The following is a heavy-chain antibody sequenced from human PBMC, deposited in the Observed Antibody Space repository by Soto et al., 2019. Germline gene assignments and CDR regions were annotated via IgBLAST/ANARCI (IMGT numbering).Heavy chain of an antibody. CDR3: AKEGSRGWTLDH. J-gene: IGHJ4*02. CDR1: GFTFSTYA. V-gene: IGHV3-23*01. Sequence: EVQLLESGGGLVQPGGSLRLSCAASGFTFSTYAMNWVRQAPGKGLEWVSGISGSGDSTYYADSVKGRFTVSRDNSKNRLYRKKNSLRAEETTVFYWAKEGSRGWTLDHGGQGTLVTVPP. CDR2: ISGSGDST. D-gene: IGHD6-19*01.